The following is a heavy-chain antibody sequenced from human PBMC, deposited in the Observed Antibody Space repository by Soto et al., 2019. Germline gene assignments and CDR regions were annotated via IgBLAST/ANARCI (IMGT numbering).Heavy chain of an antibody. CDR2: ISYDGSNK. Sequence: QVQLVESGGGVVQPGRSLRLSCAASGFTFSSYGMHWVRQAPGKGLEWVAVISYDGSNKYYADSVKGRFTISRDNSKNTLYLQMNSRRAEDTDVYYCATDLAIAAAGAAVDPCGQGPLVTVSS. V-gene: IGHV3-30*03. J-gene: IGHJ5*02. D-gene: IGHD6-13*01. CDR1: GFTFSSYG. CDR3: ATDLAIAAAGAAVDP.